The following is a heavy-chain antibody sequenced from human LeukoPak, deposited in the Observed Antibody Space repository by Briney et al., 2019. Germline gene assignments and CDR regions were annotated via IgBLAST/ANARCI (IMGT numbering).Heavy chain of an antibody. CDR3: AKYFGRLIAARGGAFDI. V-gene: IGHV3-23*01. Sequence: PGGSLRLSCAASGFTFSSYGMSWVRQAPGKGLEWVSAISGSGGSTYYADSVKGRFTISRDNSKNTLYLQMNSLRAEDTAVYYCAKYFGRLIAARGGAFDIWGQGTMVTVSS. J-gene: IGHJ3*02. D-gene: IGHD6-6*01. CDR1: GFTFSSYG. CDR2: ISGSGGST.